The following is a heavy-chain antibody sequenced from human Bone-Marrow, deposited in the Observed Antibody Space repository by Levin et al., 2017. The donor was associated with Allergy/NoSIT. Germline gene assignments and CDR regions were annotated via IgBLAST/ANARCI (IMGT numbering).Heavy chain of an antibody. Sequence: PGGSLRLSCAASGFTFRHFEMNWVRQAPGKGLEWVAHISGRGTTIYYADSVKGRFTISRDNAQNSLFLQMNSLKVEDTAIYYCARQGQWTTLFYWGLGTPVTVSS. CDR3: ARQGQWTTLFY. J-gene: IGHJ4*02. V-gene: IGHV3-48*03. D-gene: IGHD6-19*01. CDR1: GFTFRHFE. CDR2: ISGRGTTI.